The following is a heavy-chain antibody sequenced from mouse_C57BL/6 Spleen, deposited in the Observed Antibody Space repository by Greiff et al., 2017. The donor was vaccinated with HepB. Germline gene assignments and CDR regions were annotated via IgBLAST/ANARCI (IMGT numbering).Heavy chain of an antibody. CDR1: GYTFTSYW. J-gene: IGHJ2*01. V-gene: IGHV1-69*01. CDR3: ARSPFITTGGYFDY. Sequence: QVQLQQPGAELVMPGTSVKLSCKASGYTFTSYWMHWVKQRPGQGLEWIGEIDPSDSYTNYNQKFKGKSTLTVDKSSSTAYMQLSSLTSEDSAVYYCARSPFITTGGYFDYWGQGTTLTVSS. D-gene: IGHD1-1*01. CDR2: IDPSDSYT.